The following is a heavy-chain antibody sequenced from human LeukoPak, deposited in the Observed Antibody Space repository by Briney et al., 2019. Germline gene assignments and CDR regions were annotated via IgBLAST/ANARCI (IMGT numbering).Heavy chain of an antibody. J-gene: IGHJ4*02. CDR3: ARDKVDNAWTGSLFDY. CDR2: IKQDGTEK. D-gene: IGHD1-1*01. Sequence: PGGSLRLSCATSGFTFSTYWMSWVRQAPGKGLEGVAIIKQDGTEKHYVDSVKGRFTIYRDNAKNSVYLKMNSLRAEDTAVYYCARDKVDNAWTGSLFDYWGQGTLVTVSS. V-gene: IGHV3-7*01. CDR1: GFTFSTYW.